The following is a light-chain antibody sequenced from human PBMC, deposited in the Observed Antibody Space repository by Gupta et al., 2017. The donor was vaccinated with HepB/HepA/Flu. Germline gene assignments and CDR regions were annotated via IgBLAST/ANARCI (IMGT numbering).Light chain of an antibody. J-gene: IGLJ2*01. CDR3: SSYTTSTTLV. V-gene: IGLV2-14*03. Sequence: QSALTQPASVSGSPGQSITISCTGTSSDIGAYNYVSWYQLHPGKAPKLMIYDVSYRPSGVSNRFSGSKSGNTASLTISGPQAEDEADYYCSSYTTSTTLVFGGGTKLTVL. CDR2: DVS. CDR1: SSDIGAYNY.